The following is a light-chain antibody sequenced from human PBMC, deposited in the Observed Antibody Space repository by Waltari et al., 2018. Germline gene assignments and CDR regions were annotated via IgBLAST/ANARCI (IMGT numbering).Light chain of an antibody. CDR2: DAS. CDR3: QQRTNWQSLS. Sequence: EIVLTQSPATLSLSPGERATLSCRASENINIFLAWYQQKPGQAPRLLISDASNRAAGVTARFSGSGSLTDFTLTISSLEPEDFGVYYCQQRTNWQSLSFGGGTRVEIK. V-gene: IGKV3D-11*02. J-gene: IGKJ4*01. CDR1: ENINIF.